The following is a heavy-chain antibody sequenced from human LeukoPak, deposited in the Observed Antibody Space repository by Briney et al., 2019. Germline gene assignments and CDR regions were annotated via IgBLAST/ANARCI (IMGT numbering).Heavy chain of an antibody. V-gene: IGHV3-48*03. CDR3: ARKPNYGDYEVY. CDR1: GFTFSSYE. D-gene: IGHD4-17*01. CDR2: ISSSGSTI. J-gene: IGHJ4*02. Sequence: GGSLRLSCAASGFTFSSYEMNWVRQAPGKGLEWVSYISSSGSTIYCADSVKGRFTISRDNAKNSLYLQMNSLRAEDTAVYYCARKPNYGDYEVYWGQGTLVTVSS.